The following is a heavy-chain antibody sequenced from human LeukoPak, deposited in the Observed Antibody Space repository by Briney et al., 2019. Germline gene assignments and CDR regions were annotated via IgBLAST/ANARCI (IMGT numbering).Heavy chain of an antibody. D-gene: IGHD3-3*01. V-gene: IGHV3-21*01. Sequence: PGGSLRLSCAASGFTIGNYNMNWVRQAPGKGLEWVSSISSSSSYIYYADSVKGRFTISRDNAKNSLYLQMNSLRAEDTAVYYCARDSFYDFWSGYYLDYFDYWGQGTLVTVSS. CDR3: ARDSFYDFWSGYYLDYFDY. J-gene: IGHJ4*02. CDR2: ISSSSSYI. CDR1: GFTIGNYN.